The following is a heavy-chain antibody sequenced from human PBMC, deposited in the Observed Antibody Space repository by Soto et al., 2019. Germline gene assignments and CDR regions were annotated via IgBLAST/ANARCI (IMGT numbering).Heavy chain of an antibody. CDR2: IYHSGGT. CDR3: AKKWNGDYVDH. D-gene: IGHD1-1*01. J-gene: IGHJ4*02. Sequence: QVQLQESGPGLVKPSGTLSLTCAVSGGSINSNNWWSWVRQPPGKDLEWIGEIYHSGGTFYNPSLERRVTMSVDKSKNQFSLKLSPVTAADTAVYYCAKKWNGDYVDHWGQGTLVTVSS. CDR1: GGSINSNNW. V-gene: IGHV4-4*02.